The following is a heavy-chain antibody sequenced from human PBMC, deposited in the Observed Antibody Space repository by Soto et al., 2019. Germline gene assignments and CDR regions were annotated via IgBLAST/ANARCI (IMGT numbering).Heavy chain of an antibody. D-gene: IGHD4-17*01. CDR1: GGSISSSSYY. V-gene: IGHV4-39*01. CDR2: IYYSGST. Sequence: SETLSLTCTVSGGSISSSSYYWGWIRQPPGKGLEWIGSIYYSGSTYYNPSLKSRVTISVDTSKNQFSLKLSSVTAADTAVYYCARPHDYGRYFDLWGRGTLVTVSS. CDR3: ARPHDYGRYFDL. J-gene: IGHJ2*01.